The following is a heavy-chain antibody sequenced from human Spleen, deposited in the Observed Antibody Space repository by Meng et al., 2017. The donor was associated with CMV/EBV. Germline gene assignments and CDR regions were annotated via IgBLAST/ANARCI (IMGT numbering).Heavy chain of an antibody. CDR3: ARELKFGSYYYGMDV. CDR2: ISYPGNT. CDR1: GGSISSNF. D-gene: IGHD3-16*01. V-gene: IGHV4-59*12. Sequence: SETLSLTCTVSGGSISSNFWSWIRLPPGKGLEYIGYISYPGNTNYNPSLKSRVTLSMDASKNRFSLNLTSVTAADTAMYYCARELKFGSYYYGMDVWGQGTTVTVSS. J-gene: IGHJ6*02.